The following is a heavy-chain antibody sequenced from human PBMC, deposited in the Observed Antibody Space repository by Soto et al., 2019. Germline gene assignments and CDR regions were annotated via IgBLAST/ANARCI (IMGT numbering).Heavy chain of an antibody. Sequence: ASVKVSCKVSGYTFTGYYVHWVRQAPGQGPEWMGWINPNSGDTNSAQNFQGRVTMTRDTSISTAYMEVSSLTSDDTALYYCARAQSIVVVPAAHKNWFDPWGQGTLVTVSS. CDR2: INPNSGDT. CDR3: ARAQSIVVVPAAHKNWFDP. D-gene: IGHD2-2*01. CDR1: GYTFTGYY. V-gene: IGHV1-2*02. J-gene: IGHJ5*02.